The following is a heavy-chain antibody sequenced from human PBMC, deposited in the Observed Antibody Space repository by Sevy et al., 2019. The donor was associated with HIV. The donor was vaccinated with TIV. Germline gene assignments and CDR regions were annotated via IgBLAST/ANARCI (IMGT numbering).Heavy chain of an antibody. CDR3: ARDVEYYDYIWGGYRPYFDY. D-gene: IGHD3-16*02. CDR2: ISGSGGST. J-gene: IGHJ4*02. V-gene: IGHV3-23*01. CDR1: GFTFSSYA. Sequence: GGSLRLSCAASGFTFSSYAMSWVRQAPGKGLEWVSAISGSGGSTYYADSVEGRFTISGDNSKNTLYLQMNSLRAEDTAVYYCARDVEYYDYIWGGYRPYFDYWGQGTLVTVSS.